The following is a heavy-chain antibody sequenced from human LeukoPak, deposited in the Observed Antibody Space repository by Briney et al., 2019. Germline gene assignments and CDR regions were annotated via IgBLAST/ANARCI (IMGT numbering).Heavy chain of an antibody. CDR2: ISGSGGRT. Sequence: GGSLRLSCAASGFTVSTKHMSWVRQTPGKGLEWVSDISGSGGRTYYADSVKGRFTISRDNSKNTLYLQMNSLRAEDTAVYYCAKAPTVTTWVFDYWGQGTLVTVSS. CDR3: AKAPTVTTWVFDY. V-gene: IGHV3-23*01. J-gene: IGHJ4*02. CDR1: GFTVSTKH. D-gene: IGHD4-17*01.